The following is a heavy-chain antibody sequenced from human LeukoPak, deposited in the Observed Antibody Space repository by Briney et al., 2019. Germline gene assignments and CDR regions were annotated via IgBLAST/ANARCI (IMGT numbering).Heavy chain of an antibody. CDR3: AREGERRRASNFDWFDP. CDR2: VSSNSAYI. J-gene: IGHJ5*02. CDR1: GFTFSAYT. V-gene: IGHV3-21*06. Sequence: GGSLRLSCAASGFTFSAYTMNWVRQAPGKGLEWVSAVSSNSAYIYYADSLRGRFTISRDNAKSLLYLQINSLRADDTAVYYCAREGERRRASNFDWFDPWGQGTLVTVSS. D-gene: IGHD3-16*01.